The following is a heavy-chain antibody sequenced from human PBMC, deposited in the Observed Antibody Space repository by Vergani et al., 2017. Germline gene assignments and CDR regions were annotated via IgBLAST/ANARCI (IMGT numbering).Heavy chain of an antibody. J-gene: IGHJ6*02. D-gene: IGHD5-12*01. CDR2: IRSKANSYAT. V-gene: IGHV3-73*01. CDR3: ARDRDSGYDQFPYYYYYYGMDV. CDR1: GFTFSGSA. Sequence: EVQLVESGGGLVQPGRSLRLSCAASGFTFSGSAMHWVRQASGKGLEWVGRIRSKANSYATAYAASVKGRFTISRDDSKNTLYLQMNSLRAEDTAVYYCARDRDSGYDQFPYYYYYYGMDVWGQGTTVTVSS.